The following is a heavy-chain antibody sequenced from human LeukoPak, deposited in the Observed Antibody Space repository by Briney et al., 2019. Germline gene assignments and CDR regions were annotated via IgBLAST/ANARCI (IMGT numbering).Heavy chain of an antibody. D-gene: IGHD3-10*01. V-gene: IGHV1-2*02. CDR2: INPNSGGT. J-gene: IGHJ3*02. CDR3: ARGDGSGSYYNDVAFDI. Sequence: ASVKVSCKASGYTFTGYYMHWVRQAPGQGLEWMGWINPNSGGTNYAQKFQGRVTMTRNTSISTAYMELSSLRSEDTAVYYCARGDGSGSYYNDVAFDIWGQGTMVTVSS. CDR1: GYTFTGYY.